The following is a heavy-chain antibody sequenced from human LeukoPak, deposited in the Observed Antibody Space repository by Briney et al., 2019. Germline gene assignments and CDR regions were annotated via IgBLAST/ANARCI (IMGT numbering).Heavy chain of an antibody. J-gene: IGHJ4*02. Sequence: GGSLRLSCAASGFSFSTYTMHWVRQAPGKGLEYVSAINSNGDSTFYANSLKGRVTISRDNSKNTLYLHMGSLRAEDMAVYYCATGCKGSSTSCPANYWGQETLVTVSS. CDR3: ATGCKGSSTSCPANY. V-gene: IGHV3-64*01. D-gene: IGHD2-2*01. CDR2: INSNGDST. CDR1: GFSFSTYT.